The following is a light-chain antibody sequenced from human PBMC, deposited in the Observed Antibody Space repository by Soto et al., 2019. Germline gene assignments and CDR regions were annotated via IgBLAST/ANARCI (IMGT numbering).Light chain of an antibody. J-gene: IGKJ1*01. CDR3: QQYNRFYPRT. CDR1: QGISNY. V-gene: IGKV1-27*01. Sequence: DIHMTQSPSSLSASVGDRVTITCLASQGISNYLAWYQQKPGKVPKLLIYAASTLQSGVPSRFSGSGSGTEFTLTISNLKTADFANYYCQQYNRFYPRTFGQGTKVDIK. CDR2: AAS.